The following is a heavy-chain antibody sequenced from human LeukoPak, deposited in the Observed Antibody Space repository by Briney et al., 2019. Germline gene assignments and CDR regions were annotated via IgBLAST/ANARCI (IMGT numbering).Heavy chain of an antibody. CDR3: ASGPTTPDAFDI. Sequence: ASVKVSCKASGYTFTSYYMHWVRQAPGQGLEWMGIINPSGGSTSYAQKFQGRVTMTRDTSTSTVYMELSSPRSEDTAVYYCASGPTTPDAFDIWGQGTMVTVSS. CDR1: GYTFTSYY. V-gene: IGHV1-46*01. D-gene: IGHD1-1*01. J-gene: IGHJ3*02. CDR2: INPSGGST.